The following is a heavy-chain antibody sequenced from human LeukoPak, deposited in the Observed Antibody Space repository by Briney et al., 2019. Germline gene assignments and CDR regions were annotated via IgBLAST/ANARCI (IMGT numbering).Heavy chain of an antibody. V-gene: IGHV1-18*01. CDR2: VSAYNGNT. Sequence: ASVKVYCKASGYTFTSYGISWVRQAPGQGLEWMGWVSAYNGNTNYAQKLQGRVTMTTDTSTSTAYMELRSLRSDDTAVYYCARVLCSSASCYRLDYWGQGTLVTVSS. CDR3: ARVLCSSASCYRLDY. D-gene: IGHD2-2*01. CDR1: GYTFTSYG. J-gene: IGHJ4*02.